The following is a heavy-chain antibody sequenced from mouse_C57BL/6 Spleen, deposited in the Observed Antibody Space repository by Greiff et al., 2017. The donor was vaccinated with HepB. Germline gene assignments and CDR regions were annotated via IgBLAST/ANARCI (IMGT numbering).Heavy chain of an antibody. CDR2: FYPGSGSI. Sequence: VKLQESGAELVHPGASVKLSCKASGYTFTEYTIYWVMQRSGQGLEWIGWFYPGSGSIKYNEKFKDKATLTDDKSSSTVYMELSRLTSEDSAVYFCARHADDPYGYCCSIDCWGQGTSVTVSS. J-gene: IGHJ4*01. CDR1: GYTFTEYT. D-gene: IGHD2-2*01. CDR3: ARHADDPYGYCCSIDC. V-gene: IGHV1-62-2*01.